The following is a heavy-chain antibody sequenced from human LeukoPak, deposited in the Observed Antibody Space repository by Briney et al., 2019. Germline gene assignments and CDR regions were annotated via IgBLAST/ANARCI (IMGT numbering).Heavy chain of an antibody. D-gene: IGHD1-26*01. CDR2: IYYSGST. V-gene: IGHV4-39*07. CDR1: GGSISSSSYY. CDR3: ARTRKLSYGHAFDI. J-gene: IGHJ3*02. Sequence: PSETLSLTCTVSGGSISSSSYYWGWIRQPPGKGLEWIGSIYYSGSTYYNPSLKSRVTISVDTSKNQFSLKLSSVTAADTAVYYCARTRKLSYGHAFDIWGQGTMVTVSS.